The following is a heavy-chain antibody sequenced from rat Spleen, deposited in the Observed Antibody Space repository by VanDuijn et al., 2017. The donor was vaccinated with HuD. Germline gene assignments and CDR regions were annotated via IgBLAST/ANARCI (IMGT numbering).Heavy chain of an antibody. CDR2: IKAKSNKYPP. D-gene: IGHD1-6*01. Sequence: EVQVLESGGGLVQPGNSLKLSCATSGFTFSTAWMYWYRQFPEKRLEWVARIKAKSNKYPPDYTESVKGRFTISRDDSKSSIYLQMNNLKEEDTAIYYCAWGGDIYYGFDYWGQGVMVTVSS. CDR1: GFTFSTAW. J-gene: IGHJ2*01. CDR3: AWGGDIYYGFDY. V-gene: IGHV6-6*01.